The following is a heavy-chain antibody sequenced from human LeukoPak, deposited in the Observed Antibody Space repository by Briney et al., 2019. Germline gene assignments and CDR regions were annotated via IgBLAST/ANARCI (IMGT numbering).Heavy chain of an antibody. CDR3: AKEHRYSSGWYEH. D-gene: IGHD6-19*01. J-gene: IGHJ5*02. Sequence: GGSLRLSCAASGFTFSSYAMSWVRQAPGEGLEWVSAISGSGGSTYYADSVKGRFTISRDNSKNTLYLQLNSLRAEDTAVYYCAKEHRYSSGWYEHWGQGTLVTVSS. CDR2: ISGSGGST. CDR1: GFTFSSYA. V-gene: IGHV3-23*01.